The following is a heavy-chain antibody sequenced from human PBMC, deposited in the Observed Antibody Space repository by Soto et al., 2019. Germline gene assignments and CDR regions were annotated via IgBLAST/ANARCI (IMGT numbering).Heavy chain of an antibody. CDR3: ARHGGAVAPPDY. CDR2: IWYDGSNK. V-gene: IGHV3-33*01. D-gene: IGHD6-19*01. CDR1: GFTFSSYG. Sequence: QVQLVESGGGVVQPGRSLRLSCAASGFTFSSYGMHWVRQAPGKGLEWVAVIWYDGSNKYYADSVKGRFTISRDNSKNTLYLQMNSLRAEDTAVYYCARHGGAVAPPDYWGQGTLVTVSS. J-gene: IGHJ4*02.